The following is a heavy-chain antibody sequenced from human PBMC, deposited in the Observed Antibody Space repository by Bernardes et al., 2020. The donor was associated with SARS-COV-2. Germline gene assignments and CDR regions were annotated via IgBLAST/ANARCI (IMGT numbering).Heavy chain of an antibody. CDR2: IWYDGSNK. V-gene: IGHV3-33*01. CDR3: ARDDSSGYYRTDH. Sequence: GGSLRLSCAASGFTFSSYGMHGVRQAPGKGLEWVAHIWYDGSNKYYADSVKGRFTISRDNSKNTLYLQMNSLRGEDTAVYYCARDDSSGYYRTDHCGQGTLVTVSS. J-gene: IGHJ4*02. D-gene: IGHD3-22*01. CDR1: GFTFSSYG.